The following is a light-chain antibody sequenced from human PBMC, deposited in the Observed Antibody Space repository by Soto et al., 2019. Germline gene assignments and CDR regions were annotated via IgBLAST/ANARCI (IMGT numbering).Light chain of an antibody. CDR1: QSVSSN. V-gene: IGKV3-15*01. Sequence: EIVMTQSPATLSVSPGERATLSCRASQSVSSNLAWYQQKPCQAPRLLIYGASTRATGIPARFSGSRSGTEFTLTISSLQSEDFAVYYCQQYNNWPYTFGQGTKLQIK. J-gene: IGKJ2*01. CDR2: GAS. CDR3: QQYNNWPYT.